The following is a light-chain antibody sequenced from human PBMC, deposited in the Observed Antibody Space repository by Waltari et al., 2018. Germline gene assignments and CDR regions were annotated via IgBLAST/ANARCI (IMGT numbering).Light chain of an antibody. CDR3: SSKTSASGV. Sequence: QSALTQPASVSGSPGQSITISCTGTSADVGGYNYVPWYQQYPGKAPQRMIYEVSFRPSGISNRFSGSKSGNTATLTISGLQAEDEADYYCSSKTSASGVFGTGTTVTVL. J-gene: IGLJ1*01. V-gene: IGLV2-14*01. CDR1: SADVGGYNY. CDR2: EVS.